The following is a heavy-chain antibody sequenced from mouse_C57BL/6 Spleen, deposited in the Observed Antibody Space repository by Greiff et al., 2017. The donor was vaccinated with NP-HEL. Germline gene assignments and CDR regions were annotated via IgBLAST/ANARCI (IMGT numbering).Heavy chain of an antibody. J-gene: IGHJ3*01. Sequence: VQLQQSGAELVKPGASVKTSCKASGYAFSSYWMNWVKQRPGKGLEWIGQIYPGDGDTNYNGKFKGKATLTADKSSSTAYMQLSSLTSEDSAVYFCARSHYGSAFAYWGQGTLVTVSA. CDR2: IYPGDGDT. CDR3: ARSHYGSAFAY. V-gene: IGHV1-80*01. CDR1: GYAFSSYW. D-gene: IGHD2-1*01.